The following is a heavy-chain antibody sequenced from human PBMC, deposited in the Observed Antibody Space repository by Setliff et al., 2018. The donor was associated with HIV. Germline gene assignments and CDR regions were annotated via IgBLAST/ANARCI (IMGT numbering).Heavy chain of an antibody. CDR1: GGSISSTNW. D-gene: IGHD2-21*02. CDR3: ARDSSYCGGDCRYGMDV. Sequence: PSETLSLTCAVSGGSISSTNWWSWVRQPPGKGLEWIGEIYHTGSTNYNPSLKSRVTISVDKSKNQFSLKLSSVTAADTAVYYCARDSSYCGGDCRYGMDVWGQGTTVTVSS. V-gene: IGHV4-4*02. CDR2: IYHTGST. J-gene: IGHJ6*02.